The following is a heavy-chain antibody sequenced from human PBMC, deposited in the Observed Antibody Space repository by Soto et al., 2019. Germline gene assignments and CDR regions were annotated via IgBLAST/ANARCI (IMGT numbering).Heavy chain of an antibody. D-gene: IGHD6-19*01. J-gene: IGHJ4*02. CDR3: ASRGVTVAGSFDY. V-gene: IGHV3-21*01. CDR1: GFTFSSYS. Sequence: GGSLRLSCAASGFTFSSYSMNWVRQAPGKGLEWVSSISSSSSYIYYADSVKGRFTISRDNAKNSLYLQMNSLGAEDTAVYYCASRGVTVAGSFDYWGQGTLVTVSS. CDR2: ISSSSSYI.